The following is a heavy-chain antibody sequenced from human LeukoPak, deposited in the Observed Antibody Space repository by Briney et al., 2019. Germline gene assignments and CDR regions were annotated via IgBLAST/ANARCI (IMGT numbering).Heavy chain of an antibody. J-gene: IGHJ4*02. D-gene: IGHD6-6*01. V-gene: IGHV3-74*01. Sequence: PGGSPRLSRAASGFTLSSYWMHWVRPAPGKGLVWVSRINSDGSSTSYADSLKGRFTISRDNAKNTLYLQMNSLRAEDTAVYYCARTNPEDYSSSLYYFDHWGQGTLVTVSS. CDR2: INSDGSST. CDR1: GFTLSSYW. CDR3: ARTNPEDYSSSLYYFDH.